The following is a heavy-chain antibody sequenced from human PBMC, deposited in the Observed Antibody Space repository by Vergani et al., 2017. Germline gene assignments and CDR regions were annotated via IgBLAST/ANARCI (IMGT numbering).Heavy chain of an antibody. D-gene: IGHD5-24*01. CDR1: GGTFSSYT. CDR3: VLRWLQFTHGTDV. J-gene: IGHJ6*02. CDR2: IIPILGIA. V-gene: IGHV1-69*02. Sequence: QVQLVQSGAEVKKPGSSVKVSCKASGGTFSSYTISWVRQAPGQGLEWMGRIIPILGIANYAQKFQGRVTITADKSTSTAYMELSSLRSEDTAVYYCVLRWLQFTHGTDVWGQGTTVTVSS.